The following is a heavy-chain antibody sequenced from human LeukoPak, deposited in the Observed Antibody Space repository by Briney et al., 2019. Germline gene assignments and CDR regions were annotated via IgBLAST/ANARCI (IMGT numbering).Heavy chain of an antibody. CDR3: ARDLLITFGGVIGSFDY. J-gene: IGHJ4*02. D-gene: IGHD3-16*02. Sequence: GGSLRLSCAASGFTFSSYWMSWVRQAPGEGLEWVANIKQDGTEKYYVDSVEGRFTISRDNAKKSLYLQMNSLRAEDTAVYYCARDLLITFGGVIGSFDYWGQGTLVTVSS. CDR1: GFTFSSYW. CDR2: IKQDGTEK. V-gene: IGHV3-7*01.